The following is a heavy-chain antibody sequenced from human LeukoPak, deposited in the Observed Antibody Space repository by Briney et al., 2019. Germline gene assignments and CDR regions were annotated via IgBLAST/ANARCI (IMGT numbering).Heavy chain of an antibody. CDR1: GFTFSSYG. J-gene: IGHJ6*02. D-gene: IGHD5-18*01. CDR3: AKDFESTNTAMVYFVGMDV. V-gene: IGHV3-30*18. Sequence: GGSLRLSCAASGFTFSSYGMHWVRQAPGKGLEWVAVISYDGSNKYYADSVKGRFTISRDNSKNTLYLQMNSLRAEDTAVYYCAKDFESTNTAMVYFVGMDVWGQGTTVTVSS. CDR2: ISYDGSNK.